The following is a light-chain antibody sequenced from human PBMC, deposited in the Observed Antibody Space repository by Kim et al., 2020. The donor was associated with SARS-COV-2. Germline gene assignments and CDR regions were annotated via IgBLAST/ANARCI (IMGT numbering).Light chain of an antibody. Sequence: APGDRAPPSCRASQSVRSSTLAWYQQKAGQAPRLLIFGASSRATGIPDRFSGSGSGPDFTLTIRTVEPDDFAVYYCQQYGASLLTFGGGTKVDIK. CDR3: QQYGASLLT. CDR1: QSVRSST. J-gene: IGKJ4*01. V-gene: IGKV3-20*01. CDR2: GAS.